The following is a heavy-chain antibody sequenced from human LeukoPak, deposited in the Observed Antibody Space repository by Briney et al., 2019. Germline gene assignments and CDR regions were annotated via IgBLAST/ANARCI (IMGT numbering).Heavy chain of an antibody. CDR2: INPSGGST. D-gene: IGHD3-22*01. J-gene: IGHJ4*02. V-gene: IGHV1-46*01. CDR1: GYTFTSYY. CDR3: ARDRTHYYESSGYYSRWEY. Sequence: ASVKVSCKASGYTFTSYYMHWVRQTPGQGLEWMGIINPSGGSTSYAQTFQGRVTITREMSTSTVYMELSSPRSEDTAIYYCARDRTHYYESSGYYSRWEYWGQGTLVTVSS.